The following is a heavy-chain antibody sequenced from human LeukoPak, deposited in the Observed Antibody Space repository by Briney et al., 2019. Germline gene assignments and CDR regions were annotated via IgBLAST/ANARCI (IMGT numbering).Heavy chain of an antibody. V-gene: IGHV1-18*01. J-gene: IGHJ4*02. D-gene: IGHD5-18*01. CDR3: ARDQRGYSYGYYFDY. CDR2: ISAYNGNT. Sequence: ASVKVSCKASGYTFTSYGISWVRQAPGQGLEWMGWISAYNGNTNYAQKLQGRVTMTTDTSTGTAYMELRSLRSDDTAVYYCARDQRGYSYGYYFDYWGQGTLVTGPS. CDR1: GYTFTSYG.